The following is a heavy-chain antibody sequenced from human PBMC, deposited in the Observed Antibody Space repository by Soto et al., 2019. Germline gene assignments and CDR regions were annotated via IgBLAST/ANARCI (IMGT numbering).Heavy chain of an antibody. CDR3: ARHVDGSGSYEYYFDY. J-gene: IGHJ4*02. CDR2: IYYSGST. CDR1: GGSISSSSYY. Sequence: PSETLSLTCTVSGGSISSSSYYWGWIRQPPGKGLERIGSIYYSGSTYYNPSLKSRVTISVDTSKNQFSLKLSSVTAADTAVYYCARHVDGSGSYEYYFDYWGQGTLVTVSS. V-gene: IGHV4-39*01. D-gene: IGHD3-10*01.